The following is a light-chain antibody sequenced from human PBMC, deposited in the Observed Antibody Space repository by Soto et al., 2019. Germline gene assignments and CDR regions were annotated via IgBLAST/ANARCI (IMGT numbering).Light chain of an antibody. J-gene: IGKJ2*03. V-gene: IGKV3-20*01. CDR1: QSVSSNY. CDR2: ATS. CDR3: QQYGSSPRYS. Sequence: EIVLTQSPGTLSLSLGERATLSCRASQSVSSNYLAWYQQKPGQAPRLLIYATSNRATGIPDRFSGSGSGTEFTLTISRLEPEDFAVYYCQQYGSSPRYSFGQGTKLEFK.